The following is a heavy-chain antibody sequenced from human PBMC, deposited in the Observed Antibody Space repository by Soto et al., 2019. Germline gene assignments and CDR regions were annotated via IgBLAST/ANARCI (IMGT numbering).Heavy chain of an antibody. CDR1: GGTFSSYA. CDR3: AREHELRMITFGGVIGWRSDAFDI. CDR2: IIPIFGTA. D-gene: IGHD3-16*02. V-gene: IGHV1-69*13. J-gene: IGHJ3*02. Sequence: GASVKVSCKASGGTFSSYAISWVRQAPGQGLEWMGGIIPIFGTANYAQKFQGRVTITADESTSTAYMELSSLRSEDTAVYYCAREHELRMITFGGVIGWRSDAFDIWGQGTMVT.